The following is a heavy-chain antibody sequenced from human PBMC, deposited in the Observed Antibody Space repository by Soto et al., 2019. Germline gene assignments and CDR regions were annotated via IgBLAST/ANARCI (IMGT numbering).Heavy chain of an antibody. Sequence: QVQLVESGGGLVHPGGSLRLSCAASGFTLSDSYMTWIRQAPGKGLEWVSYISSGTSGITTYYADSVKGRFTISRDTAKNSLYLQMSSLRAEDTAFYYCARARSGFDFWGQGTLVTVSS. CDR3: ARARSGFDF. CDR1: GFTLSDSY. CDR2: ISSGTSGITT. V-gene: IGHV3-11*01. D-gene: IGHD3-3*01. J-gene: IGHJ5*01.